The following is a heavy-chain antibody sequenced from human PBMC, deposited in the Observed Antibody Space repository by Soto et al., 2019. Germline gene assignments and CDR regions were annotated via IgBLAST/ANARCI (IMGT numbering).Heavy chain of an antibody. V-gene: IGHV1-8*01. CDR3: ARERSYGLEY. J-gene: IGHJ4*02. CDR2: MNPNSGNT. Sequence: QVQLVQSGAEVKKPGASVKVSCKASGYTFTSYDINWVRQATGQGLEWMGWMNPNSGNTVYAQKSQGRVTMTRNTSISTVDMELSSLRSEGTAVYYCARERSYGLEYWGQGTLVTVSS. D-gene: IGHD5-18*01. CDR1: GYTFTSYD.